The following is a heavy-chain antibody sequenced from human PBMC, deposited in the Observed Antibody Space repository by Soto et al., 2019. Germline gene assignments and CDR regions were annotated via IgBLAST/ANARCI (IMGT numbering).Heavy chain of an antibody. CDR1: GGTFSSYT. V-gene: IGHV1-69*02. J-gene: IGHJ4*02. CDR3: ASDQGVAGGLDY. CDR2: IIPILGIA. D-gene: IGHD6-19*01. Sequence: QVQLVQSGAEVKKPGSSVKVSCKASGGTFSSYTIRWVRQAPGQGLEWMGRIIPILGIANYAQKFQGRVTITADKSTSTADMELSSLRCEDTAVYYCASDQGVAGGLDYWGQGTLVTVSS.